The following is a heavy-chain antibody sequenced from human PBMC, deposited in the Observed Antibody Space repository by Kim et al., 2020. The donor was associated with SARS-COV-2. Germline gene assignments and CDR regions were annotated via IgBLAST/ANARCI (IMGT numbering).Heavy chain of an antibody. V-gene: IGHV4-4*09. J-gene: IGHJ5*02. CDR3: ARAAGIWNWFDP. Sequence: NYNPTLKSLVTISVDTPKNQFSLKLSSVTAADTAVYYCARAAGIWNWFDPWGQGTLVTVSS. D-gene: IGHD6-13*01.